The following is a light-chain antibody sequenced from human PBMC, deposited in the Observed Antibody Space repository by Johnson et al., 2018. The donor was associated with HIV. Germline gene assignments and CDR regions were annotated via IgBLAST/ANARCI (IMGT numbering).Light chain of an antibody. CDR1: SSNIGNNY. J-gene: IGLJ1*01. CDR2: DNN. CDR3: GTWDSSLSAFYV. Sequence: QAVLTQPPSVSAAPGQRVSISCSGSSSNIGNNYVSWYQQVPGTAPKLLIYDNNKRPSGIPDRFSGSNSGTSATLGITGLQTGDAVDYYCGTWDSSLSAFYVFGTGTQVTVL. V-gene: IGLV1-51*01.